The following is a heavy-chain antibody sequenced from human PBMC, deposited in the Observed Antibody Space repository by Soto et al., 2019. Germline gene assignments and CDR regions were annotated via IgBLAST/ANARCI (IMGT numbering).Heavy chain of an antibody. V-gene: IGHV4-30-2*01. D-gene: IGHD1-1*01. CDR1: GGSISSGGYS. Sequence: KPWETLSLTCAVSGGSISSGGYSWSWIRQPPGKGLEWIGYIYHSGSTYYNPSLKSRVTISVDRSKNQLSLKLSSVTAADTAVYYCARGGGTTGTTRFVYWGQGTLVTVSS. CDR3: ARGGGTTGTTRFVY. CDR2: IYHSGST. J-gene: IGHJ4*02.